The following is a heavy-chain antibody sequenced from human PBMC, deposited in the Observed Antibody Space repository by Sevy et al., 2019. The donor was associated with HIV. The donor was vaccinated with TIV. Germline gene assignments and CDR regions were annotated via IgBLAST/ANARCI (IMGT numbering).Heavy chain of an antibody. CDR3: ARRYSTSSESAHYYYYYGMDV. J-gene: IGHJ6*02. Sequence: SETLSLTCGVFGGSFSGYYWTWIRQPPGKGLEWIGEINHSGSTNYNPSLKSRVTISVDTSKNQFSPKESSVTAADPAVYYCARRYSTSSESAHYYYYYGMDVWGQGTTVTVSS. CDR2: INHSGST. D-gene: IGHD6-6*01. CDR1: GGSFSGYY. V-gene: IGHV4-34*01.